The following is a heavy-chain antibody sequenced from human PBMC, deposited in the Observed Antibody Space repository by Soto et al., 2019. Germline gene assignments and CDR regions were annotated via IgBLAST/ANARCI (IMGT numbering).Heavy chain of an antibody. CDR2: ISAGSLFI. V-gene: IGHV3-21*01. CDR3: ARSPGVGVRGAY. D-gene: IGHD3-16*01. CDR1: GFTFSAYN. J-gene: IGHJ4*02. Sequence: EVQLVESGGGLVKPGESLRLSCAGSGFTFSAYNINWVRQAQGKGLEWVSSISAGSLFIYQPDSMKGRFTISRDDARNSVYLQMNSLTAEDTAVYYCARSPGVGVRGAYWGQGTLVTVSS.